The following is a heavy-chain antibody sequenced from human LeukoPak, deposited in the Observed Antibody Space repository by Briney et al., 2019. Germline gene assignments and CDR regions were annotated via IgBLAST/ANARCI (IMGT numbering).Heavy chain of an antibody. V-gene: IGHV3-48*01. Sequence: GGSLRLSCAASGFTFSSYSMNWVRQAPGKGLERVSYISSSSSTIYYADSVKGRFTISRDNAKNSLYLQMNSLRAEDTAVYYCARDHASAATYYFDYWGQGTLVTVSS. CDR3: ARDHASAATYYFDY. CDR1: GFTFSSYS. J-gene: IGHJ4*02. CDR2: ISSSSSTI. D-gene: IGHD2-15*01.